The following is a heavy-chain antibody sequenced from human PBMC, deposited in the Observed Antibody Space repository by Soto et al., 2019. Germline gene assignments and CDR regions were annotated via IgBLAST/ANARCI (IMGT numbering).Heavy chain of an antibody. Sequence: GESLKISCKGSGYSFTSYWISWVRQMPGKGLEWMGRIDPSDSYTNYSPSFQGHVTISADKSISTAYLQWSSLKASDTAMYYCARQWMISTREVVTAIHRGMDVWGQGTTVTVSS. V-gene: IGHV5-10-1*01. J-gene: IGHJ6*02. CDR2: IDPSDSYT. CDR3: ARQWMISTREVVTAIHRGMDV. CDR1: GYSFTSYW. D-gene: IGHD2-21*02.